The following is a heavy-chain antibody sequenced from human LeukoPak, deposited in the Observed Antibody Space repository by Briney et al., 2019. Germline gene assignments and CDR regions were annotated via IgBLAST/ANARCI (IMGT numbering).Heavy chain of an antibody. CDR2: IYYSGST. J-gene: IGHJ6*03. D-gene: IGHD4-17*01. CDR3: AVTTYYYYYMDV. V-gene: IGHV4-59*08. Sequence: SETLSLTCTVSGGSISSYYWSWIRQPPGKGLEWIGYIYYSGSTYYNPSLKSRVTISVDTSKNQFSLKLSSVTAADTAVYYCAVTTYYYYYMDVWGKGTTVTVSS. CDR1: GGSISSYY.